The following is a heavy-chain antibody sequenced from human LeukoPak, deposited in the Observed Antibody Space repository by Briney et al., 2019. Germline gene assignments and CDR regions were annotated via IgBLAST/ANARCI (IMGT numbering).Heavy chain of an antibody. CDR2: ISSSSRYI. Sequence: GGSLRLSCAASGFTFSSYSMNWVRQAPGKGLEWVSCISSSSRYIYYADSVKGRLTISRDNAKNSLYLQMNSLRAEDTAVYFCAREDVDTAMGLYYFDYWGQGTLVTVSS. V-gene: IGHV3-21*01. CDR1: GFTFSSYS. CDR3: AREDVDTAMGLYYFDY. D-gene: IGHD5-18*01. J-gene: IGHJ4*02.